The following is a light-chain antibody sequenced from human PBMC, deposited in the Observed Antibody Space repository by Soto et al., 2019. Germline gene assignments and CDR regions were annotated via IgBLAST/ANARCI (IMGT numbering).Light chain of an antibody. J-gene: IGKJ3*01. V-gene: IGKV3-20*01. CDR2: GAS. Sequence: EIVLTQSPGTLSLSPGERATLSCRASQSVSSSYLAWYQQKPGQAPRLLISGASSRATGIPDRFSGSGSGTDFTLTISRREPEDFAVFYCQQSGSSPLFTFGPGTKVDIK. CDR3: QQSGSSPLFT. CDR1: QSVSSSY.